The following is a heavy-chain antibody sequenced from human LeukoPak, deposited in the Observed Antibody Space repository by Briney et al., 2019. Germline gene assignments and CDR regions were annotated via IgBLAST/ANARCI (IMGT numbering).Heavy chain of an antibody. D-gene: IGHD3-3*01. V-gene: IGHV3-30-3*01. CDR3: ARGTILEWLSY. CDR2: ISYDGSNK. CDR1: GFTFSSYA. Sequence: GRSLRLSCAASGFTFSSYAMHWVRQAPGKGLEWVAVISYDGSNKYYADSVKGRFTISRDNSKNTLYLQMNSLRAEDTAVYYCARGTILEWLSYWGQGTLVTVSS. J-gene: IGHJ4*02.